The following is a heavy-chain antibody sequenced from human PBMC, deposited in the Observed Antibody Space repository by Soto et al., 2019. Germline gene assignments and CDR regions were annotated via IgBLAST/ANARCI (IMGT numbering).Heavy chain of an antibody. J-gene: IGHJ3*02. CDR2: IYPGDSDT. Sequence: GESLKISCKGSGYSFTSYWIGWVRRMPGKGLEWMGIIYPGDSDTRYSPSFQGQVTISADKSISTAYLQWSSLKASDTAMYYCASHDSSGYNAFHIWGQGTMVTGSS. CDR1: GYSFTSYW. V-gene: IGHV5-51*01. D-gene: IGHD3-22*01. CDR3: ASHDSSGYNAFHI.